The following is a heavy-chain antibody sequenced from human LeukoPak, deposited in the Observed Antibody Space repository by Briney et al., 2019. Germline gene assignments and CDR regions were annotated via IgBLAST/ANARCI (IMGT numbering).Heavy chain of an antibody. V-gene: IGHV5-51*01. CDR1: GYSFTSYW. Sequence: GKSLKISCKGSGYSFTSYWIGWVRQMPGKGLEWMGISYPGDSDTRYSPSFQGQVTISADKSISTAYLQWSSLKASDTAMYYCARLIYYDFWSGYSQNYYYYMDVWGKGTTVTVSS. CDR2: SYPGDSDT. D-gene: IGHD3-3*01. CDR3: ARLIYYDFWSGYSQNYYYYMDV. J-gene: IGHJ6*03.